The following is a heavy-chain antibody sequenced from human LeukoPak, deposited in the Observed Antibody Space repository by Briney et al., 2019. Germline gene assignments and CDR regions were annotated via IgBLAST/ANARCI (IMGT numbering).Heavy chain of an antibody. CDR1: GFTFTNHW. CDR2: ISGSGGST. CDR3: ARSGPLDY. V-gene: IGHV3-23*01. D-gene: IGHD3-10*01. J-gene: IGHJ4*02. Sequence: GGSLRLSCATSGFTFTNHWMSWVRQAPGKGLEWVSAISGSGGSTYYADSVKGRFTISRDNSKNTLYLQMNSLRAKDTAVYYCARSGPLDYWGQGTLVTVSS.